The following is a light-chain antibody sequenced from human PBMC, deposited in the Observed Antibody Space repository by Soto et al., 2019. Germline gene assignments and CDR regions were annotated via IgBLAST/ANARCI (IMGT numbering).Light chain of an antibody. CDR1: QAVTGNY. Sequence: EILLTHSPGTLSLSRWEIATLSCRASQAVTGNYLAWYQHSPGQSPRLLIYGASNRATGIPDRFSGSGSGTDFSLSISRLEPEDSAVYYCQKYGGSPLVTFGQGTRLEIK. CDR2: GAS. V-gene: IGKV3-20*01. J-gene: IGKJ5*01. CDR3: QKYGGSPLVT.